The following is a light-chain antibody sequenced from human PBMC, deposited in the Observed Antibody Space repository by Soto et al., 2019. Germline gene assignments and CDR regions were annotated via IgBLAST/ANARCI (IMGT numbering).Light chain of an antibody. CDR1: SSDVGAYNY. Sequence: QSALTQPPSASGSPGQSVTISCTGTSSDVGAYNYVSWYQQHPGKAPKLMIYAVDKRPSGVPDRFSGSKSGNTASLTVTGLQAEDEADYYCSSYPGDNCHYVFGTGTKVTVL. V-gene: IGLV2-8*01. CDR3: SSYPGDNCHYV. CDR2: AVD. J-gene: IGLJ1*01.